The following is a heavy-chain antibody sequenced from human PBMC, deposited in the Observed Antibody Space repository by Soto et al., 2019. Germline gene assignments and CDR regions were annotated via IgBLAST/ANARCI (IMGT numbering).Heavy chain of an antibody. D-gene: IGHD6-19*01. J-gene: IGHJ6*02. CDR3: ARTAVAGSYYYYYGMDV. V-gene: IGHV3-30-3*01. Sequence: QVQLVESGGGVVQPGRSLRLSCAASGFTFSSYAMHWVRQAPGKGLERVAVISYDGSNKYYADSVKGRFTISRDNSKNTLYLQMNSLRAEDTAVYYCARTAVAGSYYYYYGMDVWGQGTTVTVSS. CDR1: GFTFSSYA. CDR2: ISYDGSNK.